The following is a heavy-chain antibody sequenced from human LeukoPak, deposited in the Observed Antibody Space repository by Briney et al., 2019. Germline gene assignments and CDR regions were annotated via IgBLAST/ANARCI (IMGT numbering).Heavy chain of an antibody. CDR3: ARQHYDSGSVNY. CDR1: GGTFSSYA. CDR2: IIPIFGTA. V-gene: IGHV1-69*13. J-gene: IGHJ4*02. D-gene: IGHD3-22*01. Sequence: ASVKVSCKASGGTFSSYAISWVRQAPGQGLEWMGGIIPIFGTANYAQKFQGRVTITADESTSTAYMELSSLRSEDTAVYYCARQHYDSGSVNYWGQGTLVTVSS.